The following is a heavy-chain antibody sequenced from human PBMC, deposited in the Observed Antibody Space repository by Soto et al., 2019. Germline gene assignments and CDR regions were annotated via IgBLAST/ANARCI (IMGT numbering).Heavy chain of an antibody. Sequence: EVQLVESGGGLVKPGGSLRLSCSASGFTFKNAWFNWVRQAPGQGLEWVCRVRSKADGGTIEYAAPVKARFSISRDDSQNMLYLQMKRLKTEYTALYYSTTVYIVGAVAATDFDYWGRGTLVTVSS. J-gene: IGHJ4*02. CDR1: GFTFKNAW. V-gene: IGHV3-15*07. CDR2: VRSKADGGTI. D-gene: IGHD2-15*01. CDR3: TTVYIVGAVAATDFDY.